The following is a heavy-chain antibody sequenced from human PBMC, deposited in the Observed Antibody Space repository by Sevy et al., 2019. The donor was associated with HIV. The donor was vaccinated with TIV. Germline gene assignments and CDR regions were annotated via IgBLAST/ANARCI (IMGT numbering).Heavy chain of an antibody. CDR1: GLTLSYAW. V-gene: IGHV3-15*07. Sequence: GGSLRLSCAASGLTLSYAWMNWVRQAPGKGLEWVGHIKNESDGGTTDFATPVKGRFIISRDDSKNTLYLQMNSLKTGDTALYYCTARNFGFWGRGTLVTVSS. CDR3: TARNFGF. CDR2: IKNESDGGTT. J-gene: IGHJ4*02.